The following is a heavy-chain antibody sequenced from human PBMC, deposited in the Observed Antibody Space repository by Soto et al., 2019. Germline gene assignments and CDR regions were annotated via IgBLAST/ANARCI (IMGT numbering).Heavy chain of an antibody. J-gene: IGHJ4*02. Sequence: GGSLRLSCAASGFTFSTYSMNWVRQAPGKGLEWLSYISSNSVTIYYADSVRCRFTIFRDNAKNSLYLQMNSLRDEDTAVYYCAREDILGTRSFDYWGQGALVTVSS. CDR1: GFTFSTYS. CDR2: ISSNSVTI. CDR3: AREDILGTRSFDY. V-gene: IGHV3-48*02. D-gene: IGHD1-26*01.